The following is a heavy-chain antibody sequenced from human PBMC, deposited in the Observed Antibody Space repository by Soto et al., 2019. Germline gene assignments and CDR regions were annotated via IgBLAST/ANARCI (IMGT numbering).Heavy chain of an antibody. CDR3: AKGIFWSGYPFDY. J-gene: IGHJ4*02. CDR2: ISGSGGST. CDR1: GFPFSSYA. V-gene: IGHV3-23*01. Sequence: GGSLRLSCAASGFPFSSYAMSWVRQDPGKGLEWVSAISGSGGSTYYADSVKGRFTISRDNSKNTLYLQMNSLRAEDTAVYYCAKGIFWSGYPFDYWGQGTLVTVSS. D-gene: IGHD3-3*01.